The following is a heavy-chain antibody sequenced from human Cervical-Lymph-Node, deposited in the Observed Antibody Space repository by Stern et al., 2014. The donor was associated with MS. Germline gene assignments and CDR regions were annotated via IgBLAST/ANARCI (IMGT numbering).Heavy chain of an antibody. Sequence: QVQLVQSGGGVVQPGRSLRLSCAASGFTFSSYGMHWVRQAPGKGLEWVAVISYDGSNQYYADSGKGRLTISRDNSKNTLYLQMNSLRAEDTAVYYWAKGDTARGYYFDYWGQGTLVTVSS. CDR3: AKGDTARGYYFDY. J-gene: IGHJ4*02. CDR2: ISYDGSNQ. D-gene: IGHD5-18*01. V-gene: IGHV3-30*18. CDR1: GFTFSSYG.